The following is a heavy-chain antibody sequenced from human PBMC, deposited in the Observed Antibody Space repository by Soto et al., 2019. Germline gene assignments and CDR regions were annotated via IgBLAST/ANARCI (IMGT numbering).Heavy chain of an antibody. CDR1: GGTFSSYG. CDR3: AREGYNNGRDPLDI. J-gene: IGHJ3*02. V-gene: IGHV1-69*01. CDR2: ITPMVGMA. Sequence: QVQLVQSGAEEKKPGSSVRVSCKAPGGTFSSYGISWVRQAPGQGLTWMGGITPMVGMANYAERFQGRVTITADECTSTAHMELRSLTSEDTATYYCAREGYNNGRDPLDIWGQGTMVTVSS. D-gene: IGHD6-19*01.